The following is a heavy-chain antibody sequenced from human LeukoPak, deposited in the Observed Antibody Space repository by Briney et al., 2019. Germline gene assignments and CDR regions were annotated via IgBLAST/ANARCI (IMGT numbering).Heavy chain of an antibody. CDR2: ISAYNGNI. D-gene: IGHD2-8*01. CDR3: AREWSHPDAFDI. J-gene: IGHJ3*02. Sequence: ASVKVSCKASGYTFTSYGISWVRQAPGQGLEWMGWISAYNGNINYAQKLQGRVTMTTDTSTSTAYMELRSLRSDDTAVYYCAREWSHPDAFDIWGQGTMVTVSS. CDR1: GYTFTSYG. V-gene: IGHV1-18*01.